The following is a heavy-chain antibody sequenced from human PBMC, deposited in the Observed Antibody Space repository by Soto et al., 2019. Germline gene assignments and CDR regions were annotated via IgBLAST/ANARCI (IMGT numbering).Heavy chain of an antibody. Sequence: EVQLVESGGGLVQPGGSLRLSCVASGFTFSNYWMYWVRQAPGEGLVWVSRMNSDGSVSSYADYVKGRLPISRDNVKNNLFPLMVGLIAEDTAVYYCARGDCVGGTCYYLAGAFYYYMDVLGKGTTVTVFS. CDR1: GFTFSNYW. J-gene: IGHJ6*03. CDR2: MNSDGSVS. D-gene: IGHD2-15*01. CDR3: ARGDCVGGTCYYLAGAFYYYMDV. V-gene: IGHV3-74*01.